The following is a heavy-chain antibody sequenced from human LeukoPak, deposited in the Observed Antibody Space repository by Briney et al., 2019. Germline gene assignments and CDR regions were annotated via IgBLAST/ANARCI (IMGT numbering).Heavy chain of an antibody. CDR2: ISDNIIYI. J-gene: IGHJ4*02. D-gene: IGHD1/OR15-1a*01. V-gene: IGHV3-21*01. CDR1: GFTLSSYT. CDR3: AKGGGNNEGFEY. Sequence: PGGSLRLSCAASGFTLSSYTMNWVRQAPGKGLEWVLSISDNIIYIYYADSVKGRFTISRDNAKNSLYLQMNSLRAEDTAVYYCAKGGGNNEGFEYWGQGTLVTVSS.